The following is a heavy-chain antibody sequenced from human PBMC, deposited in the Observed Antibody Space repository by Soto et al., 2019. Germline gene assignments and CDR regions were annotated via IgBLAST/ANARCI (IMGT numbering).Heavy chain of an antibody. Sequence: GGSLRLSCAASGFTFSSYGMHWVRQAPGKGLEWVALIWYAGTNKYYAESVKGRFTISRDNSKNTLYLQMNSLRAEDTAVYYCARGVSFDYYYMDVWGKGTTVTVSS. CDR3: ARGVSFDYYYMDV. J-gene: IGHJ6*03. V-gene: IGHV3-33*01. CDR1: GFTFSSYG. CDR2: IWYAGTNK.